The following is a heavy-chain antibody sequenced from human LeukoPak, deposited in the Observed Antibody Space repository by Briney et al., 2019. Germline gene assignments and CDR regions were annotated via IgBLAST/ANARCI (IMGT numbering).Heavy chain of an antibody. D-gene: IGHD2-2*01. CDR2: IKQDGSEK. Sequence: GGSLRLSCAASGFTFSMYWMNWVRQSPGKGLEWVADIKQDGSEKYYVDSVKGRFTISRDNAKNSLYLQMDSLRGEDTAVYYCARDTPLREVGPADRGNYHCYYGMDVWGQGTTVTVSS. CDR3: ARDTPLREVGPADRGNYHCYYGMDV. CDR1: GFTFSMYW. V-gene: IGHV3-7*01. J-gene: IGHJ6*02.